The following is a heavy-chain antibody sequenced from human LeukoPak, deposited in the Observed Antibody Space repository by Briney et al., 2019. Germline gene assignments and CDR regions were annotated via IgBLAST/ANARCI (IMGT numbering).Heavy chain of an antibody. CDR2: IYSGGST. CDR1: GFTVSSNY. V-gene: IGHV3-53*01. J-gene: IGHJ4*02. D-gene: IGHD1-7*01. Sequence: GGSLRLSCAASGFTVSSNYMSWVRQAPGKGLEWVSVIYSGGSTYYADSVKGRFTVSRDNSKNTLYLQMGSLRAEDTAVYYCAKDERNWNYNLASQTYDWGQGTLVTVSS. CDR3: AKDERNWNYNLASQTYD.